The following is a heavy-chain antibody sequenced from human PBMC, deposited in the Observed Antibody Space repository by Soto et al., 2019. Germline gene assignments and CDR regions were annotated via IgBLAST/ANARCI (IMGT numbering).Heavy chain of an antibody. CDR1: GFTFSNYA. J-gene: IGHJ4*02. V-gene: IGHV3-23*01. Sequence: EVQLLDSGGGLVQPGGSLRLSCAASGFTFSNYAMTWVRQGPGKGLEWVSGISGCGGRSYYADSVKGRFTIARDNSKRTLYLQMNSLRAEDTAIYYCAKAYFVRSSEQPYYFDYWGQGTLVPVSS. CDR2: ISGCGGRS. D-gene: IGHD3-10*01. CDR3: AKAYFVRSSEQPYYFDY.